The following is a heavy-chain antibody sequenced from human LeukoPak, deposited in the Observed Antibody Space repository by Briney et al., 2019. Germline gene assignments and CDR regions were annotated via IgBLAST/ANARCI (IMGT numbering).Heavy chain of an antibody. Sequence: GGSLRLSCVASGFTFSSYWMHWVRQAPGKGLVWVSRINGDGSSTSYADSVKGRFTISRDNAKNTLYLQMNSLRAEDTAVYYCARDYGDYSRYYFDYWGQGTLVTVSS. J-gene: IGHJ4*02. CDR3: ARDYGDYSRYYFDY. V-gene: IGHV3-74*01. D-gene: IGHD4-17*01. CDR1: GFTFSSYW. CDR2: INGDGSST.